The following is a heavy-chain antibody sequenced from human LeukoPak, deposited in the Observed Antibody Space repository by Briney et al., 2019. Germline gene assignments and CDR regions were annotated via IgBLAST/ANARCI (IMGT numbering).Heavy chain of an antibody. Sequence: GASVKVSCKASGYTFTGCYMHWVRQAPGQGLEWMGWINPNSGGTNYAQKFQGRVTMTRDTSISTAYMELSRLRCDDTAVYYCAAKSRLTMVRGGDLPTLDYWGQGTLVTVSS. J-gene: IGHJ4*02. CDR3: AAKSRLTMVRGGDLPTLDY. CDR2: INPNSGGT. D-gene: IGHD3-10*01. CDR1: GYTFTGCY. V-gene: IGHV1-2*02.